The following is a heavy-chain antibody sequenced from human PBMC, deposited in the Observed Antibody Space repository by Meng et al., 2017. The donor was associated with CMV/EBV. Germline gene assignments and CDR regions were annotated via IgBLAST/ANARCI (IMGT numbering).Heavy chain of an antibody. J-gene: IGHJ4*02. Sequence: KVSCKGSGYSFTSYWIGWVRQMPGKGLEWMGIIYPGDSDTRYSPSFQGQVTISADKSISTAYLQWSRLKASDTAMYYCARGDYDFWSGYRDWGQGTLVTVSS. D-gene: IGHD3-3*01. CDR2: IYPGDSDT. CDR1: GYSFTSYW. V-gene: IGHV5-51*01. CDR3: ARGDYDFWSGYRD.